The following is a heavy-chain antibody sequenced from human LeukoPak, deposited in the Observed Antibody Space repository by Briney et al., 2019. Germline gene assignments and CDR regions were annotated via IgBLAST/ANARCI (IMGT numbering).Heavy chain of an antibody. CDR1: GFTFSNYP. CDR2: LGSTAYGGTT. CDR3: TRPYYDYLTGYYSGY. D-gene: IGHD3-9*01. J-gene: IGHJ4*02. V-gene: IGHV3-49*04. Sequence: GRSLRLSCTTSGFTFSNYPMSWVRQAPGKGLEWLALLGSTAYGGTTKYAASVKGRFTISRDDSKSIAYLQMNSLKTEDTAVYYCTRPYYDYLTGYYSGYWGQGTLVTVSS.